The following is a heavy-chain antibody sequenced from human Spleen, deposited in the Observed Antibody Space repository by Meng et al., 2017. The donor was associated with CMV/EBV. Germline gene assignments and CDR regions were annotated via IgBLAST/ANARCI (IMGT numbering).Heavy chain of an antibody. V-gene: IGHV2-5*02. D-gene: IGHD4-23*01. J-gene: IGHJ4*02. CDR1: GFSLSTSGVG. CDR2: IYWDDDK. CDR3: AHWQLNFDY. Sequence: LTCPFSGFSLSTSGVGVGWIRQPPGKALEWLALIYWDDDKRYSPSLKNRLTITKDTSKNQVVLRMTNMDPVGTATYYCAHWQLNFDYWGQGTLVTVSS.